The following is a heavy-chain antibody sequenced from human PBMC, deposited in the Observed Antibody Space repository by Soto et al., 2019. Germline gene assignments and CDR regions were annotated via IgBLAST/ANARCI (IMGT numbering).Heavy chain of an antibody. CDR1: GFKFDYYW. CDR3: ARGGDPDY. D-gene: IGHD3-16*01. Sequence: EVHLVASGGGLVQPGGSLRLSCVASGFKFDYYWMHWVRQAPGEGLMWVSRLQTDGSHPDYAASVKGRFTISRDNAKNTLNLPMNNLTVEETAVYYCARGGDPDYWGQGTLVTVSS. CDR2: LQTDGSHP. V-gene: IGHV3-74*01. J-gene: IGHJ4*02.